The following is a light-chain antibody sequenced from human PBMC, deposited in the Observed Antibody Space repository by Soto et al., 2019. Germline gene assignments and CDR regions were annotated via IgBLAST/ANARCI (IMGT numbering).Light chain of an antibody. V-gene: IGKV3-20*01. J-gene: IGKJ5*01. CDR2: GAS. CDR3: QQYGASPPFT. CDR1: QSVSSRY. Sequence: EIVLTQSTGTLSLSPGERATLSCRASQSVSSRYLTWYQQKPGQAPRLLIYGASSRATGIPDRFSGSGSGTDFTLIISRLEPEDFCVYSCQQYGASPPFTFGQGTRLEMK.